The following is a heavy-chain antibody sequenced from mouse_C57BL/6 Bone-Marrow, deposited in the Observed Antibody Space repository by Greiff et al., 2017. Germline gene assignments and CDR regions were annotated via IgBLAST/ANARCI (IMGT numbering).Heavy chain of an antibody. J-gene: IGHJ4*01. D-gene: IGHD1-1*01. CDR1: GFTFSSYG. CDR2: ISSGGSYT. V-gene: IGHV5-6*01. CDR3: ARIITTVSYYAMDY. Sequence: EVMLVESGGDLVKPGGSLKLSCAASGFTFSSYGMSWVRQTPDKRLEWVATISSGGSYTYYPDSVKGRFTISRDNAKNTLYLQMSSLKSEDTVMYYCARIITTVSYYAMDYWGQGTSGTVSS.